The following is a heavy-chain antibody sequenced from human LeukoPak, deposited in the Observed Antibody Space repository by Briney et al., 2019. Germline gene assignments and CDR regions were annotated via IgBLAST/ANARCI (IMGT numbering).Heavy chain of an antibody. Sequence: PGGSLRLSCAASGFTFSSYAMHWVRQAPGKGLEWVAVISYDGSNKYYADSVKGRFTISRDNSKNTLYLQMNSLRAEHTAVYYCARWIIVATVRETFHFDYWGQGTLVTVSS. CDR2: ISYDGSNK. D-gene: IGHD5-12*01. CDR1: GFTFSSYA. J-gene: IGHJ4*02. CDR3: ARWIIVATVRETFHFDY. V-gene: IGHV3-30-3*01.